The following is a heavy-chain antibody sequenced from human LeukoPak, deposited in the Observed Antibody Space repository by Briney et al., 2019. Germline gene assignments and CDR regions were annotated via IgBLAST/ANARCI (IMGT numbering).Heavy chain of an antibody. J-gene: IGHJ4*02. V-gene: IGHV3-48*02. CDR1: GFTFSDYS. CDR3: ARDLLGSVGELGY. D-gene: IGHD1-26*01. CDR2: ISSGGSTI. Sequence: PGGSLRLSCAASGFTFSDYSMDWVRQAPGKGLEWVSYISSGGSTIYYAGSVRGRFTISRDNAKNSLYLQMDGLRDEDTAVYYCARDLLGSVGELGYWGQGTLVTVSS.